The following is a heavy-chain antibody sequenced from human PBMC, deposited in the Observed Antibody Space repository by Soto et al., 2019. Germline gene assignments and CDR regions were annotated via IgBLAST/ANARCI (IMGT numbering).Heavy chain of an antibody. D-gene: IGHD3-3*01. CDR1: GGTFSSYA. CDR3: ARASTYYDFWSGYHFDY. J-gene: IGHJ4*02. CDR2: IIPIFGTA. Sequence: SVKVSCKASGGTFSSYAISWVRQAPGQGLEWMGGIIPIFGTANYAQKFQGRVTITADESTSTAYMELSSLRSEDTAVYYCARASTYYDFWSGYHFDYWGQGTLVTVSS. V-gene: IGHV1-69*13.